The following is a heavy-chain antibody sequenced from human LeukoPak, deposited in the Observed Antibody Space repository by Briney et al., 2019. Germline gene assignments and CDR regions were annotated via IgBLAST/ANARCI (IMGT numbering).Heavy chain of an antibody. Sequence: PGGSLRLSCAASGFTFSSYWMSWVRRAPGKGLEWVANIKQDGSEKYYVDSVKGRFTISRDNAKNSLYLQMNSLRAEDTAVYYCARDKGGDIVVVVAATVFDYWGQGTLVTVSS. CDR1: GFTFSSYW. J-gene: IGHJ4*02. CDR3: ARDKGGDIVVVVAATVFDY. D-gene: IGHD2-15*01. V-gene: IGHV3-7*01. CDR2: IKQDGSEK.